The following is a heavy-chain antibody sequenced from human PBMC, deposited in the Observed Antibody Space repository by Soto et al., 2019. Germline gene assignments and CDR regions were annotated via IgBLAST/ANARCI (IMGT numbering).Heavy chain of an antibody. D-gene: IGHD2-15*01. CDR3: ARVEMVVAATCDY. CDR2: ISSSGSTI. V-gene: IGHV3-11*01. J-gene: IGHJ4*02. CDR1: GFTFSDFY. Sequence: GGSLRLSCAASGFTFSDFYMSWIRQAPGKGLEWVSYISSSGSTIYYADSVKGRFTISRDNAKNSLYLQMNSLRAEDTAVYYCARVEMVVAATCDYWGQGTLVTVSS.